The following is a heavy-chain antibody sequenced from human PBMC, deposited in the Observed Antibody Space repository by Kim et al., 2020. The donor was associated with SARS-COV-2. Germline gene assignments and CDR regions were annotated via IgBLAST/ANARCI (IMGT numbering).Heavy chain of an antibody. CDR2: IKSKTDGGTT. CDR1: GFTFSNAW. V-gene: IGHV3-15*01. CDR3: TTDLCGRFCTSDVPQA. J-gene: IGHJ5*02. Sequence: GGSLRLSCAASGFTFSNAWMSWVRQAPGKGLEWVGRIKSKTDGGTTDYAAPVKGRFTISRDDSKNTLSLQMNSLKTEDTAVYYCTTDLCGRFCTSDVPQAWGQGTLVTVSS. D-gene: IGHD2-8*01.